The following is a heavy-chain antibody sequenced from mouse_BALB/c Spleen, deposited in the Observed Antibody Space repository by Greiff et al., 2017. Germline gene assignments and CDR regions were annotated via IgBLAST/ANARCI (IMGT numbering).Heavy chain of an antibody. CDR2: ISSGSSTI. J-gene: IGHJ1*01. CDR3: ARESYGYDVWYFDV. CDR1: GFTFSSFG. D-gene: IGHD2-2*01. Sequence: VESGGGLVQPGGSRKLSCAASGFTFSSFGMHWVRQAPEKGPEWVAYISSGSSTIYYADTVKGRFTISRDNAKNTLFLQMTSLRSEDTAMYYCARESYGYDVWYFDVWGAGTTVTVSS. V-gene: IGHV5-17*02.